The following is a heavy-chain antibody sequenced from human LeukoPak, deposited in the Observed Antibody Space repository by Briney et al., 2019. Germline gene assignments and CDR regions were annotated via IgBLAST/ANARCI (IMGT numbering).Heavy chain of an antibody. CDR2: INPSGGST. CDR1: GYTFTGYY. Sequence: ASVKVSCKASGYTFTGYYMHWVRQAPGQGLEWMGIINPSGGSTSYAQKFQGRVTMTRDTSTSTVYMELSSLRSEDTAVYYCARDPIAAAVSGYFQHWGQGTLVTVSS. D-gene: IGHD6-13*01. CDR3: ARDPIAAAVSGYFQH. J-gene: IGHJ1*01. V-gene: IGHV1-46*01.